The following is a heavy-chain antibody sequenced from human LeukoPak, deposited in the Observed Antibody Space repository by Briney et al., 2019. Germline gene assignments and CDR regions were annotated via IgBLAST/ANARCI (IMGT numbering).Heavy chain of an antibody. Sequence: SVKVSCKASGFTFTSSAMQWVRQARGQRLEWIGWIVVGSGNTNYAQKFQERVTITRDMSTSTAYMELSSLRSEDTAVYYCAADRGYSYGKRPYYYGMDVWGQGTTVTVSS. CDR3: AADRGYSYGKRPYYYGMDV. CDR2: IVVGSGNT. D-gene: IGHD5-18*01. V-gene: IGHV1-58*02. CDR1: GFTFTSSA. J-gene: IGHJ6*02.